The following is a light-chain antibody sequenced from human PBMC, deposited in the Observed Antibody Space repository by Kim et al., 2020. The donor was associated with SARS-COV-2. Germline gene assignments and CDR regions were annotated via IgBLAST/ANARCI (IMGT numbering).Light chain of an antibody. Sequence: GHSITFSCTESRIDLDINNYVSLYQQHPRGVPKLIIYDVGKRPSGVSHRFSGSKSGNTASLTISVLQAEDEAEYYCCSYVGNNFVVFGGGTQLTVL. CDR2: DVG. V-gene: IGLV2-23*02. CDR1: RIDLDINNY. J-gene: IGLJ2*01. CDR3: CSYVGNNFVV.